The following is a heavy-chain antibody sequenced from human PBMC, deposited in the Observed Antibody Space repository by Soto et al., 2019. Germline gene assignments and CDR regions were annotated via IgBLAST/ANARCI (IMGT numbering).Heavy chain of an antibody. CDR2: IYYSGST. CDR3: ARTGIRHFDWSYCFDY. J-gene: IGHJ4*02. Sequence: QVQLQESGPGLVKPSQTLSLTCTVSGGSISSGGYYWSWIRQHPGKGLEWIGYIYYSGSTYYNPSLKSRVTISVDTSKNQFSLKLSSVTAADTAVYYCARTGIRHFDWSYCFDYWGQGTLVTVSS. D-gene: IGHD3-9*01. V-gene: IGHV4-31*03. CDR1: GGSISSGGYY.